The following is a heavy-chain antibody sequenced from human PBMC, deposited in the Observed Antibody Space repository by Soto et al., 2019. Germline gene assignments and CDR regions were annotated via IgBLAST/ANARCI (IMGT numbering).Heavy chain of an antibody. V-gene: IGHV1-69*06. J-gene: IGHJ5*02. CDR1: GYTFSSYA. Sequence: SVKVSCKASGYTFSSYAISWVRQAPGQGLEWMGGITPIFGTANYAQKFQGRVTITADKSTSTAYMELSSLRSEDTAVYYCAREPYYDSSGYYSGHWFDPWGQGTLVTVSS. CDR2: ITPIFGTA. D-gene: IGHD3-22*01. CDR3: AREPYYDSSGYYSGHWFDP.